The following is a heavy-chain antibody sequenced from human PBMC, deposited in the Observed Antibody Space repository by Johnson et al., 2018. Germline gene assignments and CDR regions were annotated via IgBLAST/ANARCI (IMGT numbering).Heavy chain of an antibody. V-gene: IGHV4-59*01. Sequence: VQLQESGPGLLEHSETLSLTCTVPGGSIRSYWRSWTRQPPGQGPASIGYVYISGSTMSNPSLESRVTISIATSKNQFPLTLRSVTAAETALYYCARGGEYFQDWGQGTLVTVSS. CDR2: VYISGST. D-gene: IGHD3-16*01. J-gene: IGHJ1*01. CDR1: GGSIRSYW. CDR3: ARGGEYFQD.